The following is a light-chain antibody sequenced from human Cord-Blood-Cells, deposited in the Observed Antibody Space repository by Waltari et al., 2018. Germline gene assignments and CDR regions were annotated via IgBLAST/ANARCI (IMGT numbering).Light chain of an antibody. CDR2: AAS. Sequence: DIQMTQSPSSLSASVGDRVTITFRASQNINSYLNWYQQKPGKAPKLLIYAASSLESGVPSRFSGSGSGTDFTLTISSLQAEDVAAYYCQQNYSTPRTFGQGTKVEIK. J-gene: IGKJ1*01. CDR1: QNINSY. CDR3: QQNYSTPRT. V-gene: IGKV1-39*01.